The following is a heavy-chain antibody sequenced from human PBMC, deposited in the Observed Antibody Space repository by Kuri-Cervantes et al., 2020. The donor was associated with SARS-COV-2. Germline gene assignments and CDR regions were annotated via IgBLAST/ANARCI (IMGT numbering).Heavy chain of an antibody. CDR2: ISAYNGNT. D-gene: IGHD3-10*01. CDR1: GYTFNHYI. Sequence: ASVKVSCKASGYTFNHYIVNWVRQAPGQGLEWMGWISAYNGNTSYAQKLQGRVTMTTDTSTSTAYMELRSLRSDDTAVYYCARDRSRGFPLGVDYWGQGTLVTVSS. CDR3: ARDRSRGFPLGVDY. V-gene: IGHV1-18*01. J-gene: IGHJ4*02.